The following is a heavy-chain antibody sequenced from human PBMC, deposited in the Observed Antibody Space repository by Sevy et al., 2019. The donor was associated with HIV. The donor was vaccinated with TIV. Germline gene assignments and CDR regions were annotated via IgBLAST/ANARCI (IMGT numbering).Heavy chain of an antibody. CDR2: IKSKTNGGTT. J-gene: IGHJ4*02. CDR1: EFIFTNAS. CDR3: TTDLEYQLERYYFNY. Sequence: GGSLRLSCAASEFIFTNASMSWVHQAPGKGLEWVGRIKSKTNGGTTDYAAPVEGRFTISRDDSKKTLYLQMNSLKTEDTAVYYCTTDLEYQLERYYFNYWGQGTLVTVSS. D-gene: IGHD2-2*01. V-gene: IGHV3-15*01.